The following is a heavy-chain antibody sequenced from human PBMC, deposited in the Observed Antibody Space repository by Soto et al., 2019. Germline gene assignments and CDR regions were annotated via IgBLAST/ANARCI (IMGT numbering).Heavy chain of an antibody. V-gene: IGHV5-51*01. J-gene: IGHJ4*02. CDR3: ARSPRSSPYFDY. CDR1: GYTFSSFW. CDR2: IYPGDHET. D-gene: IGHD6-13*01. Sequence: GESLKISCHCSGYTFSSFWIGLVLQLPGKGLEWMGIIYPGDHETRYSPSFHGKVTISADKSINTAYLQWNSLEASDTAFYFCARSPRSSPYFDYWGQGALVTVSS.